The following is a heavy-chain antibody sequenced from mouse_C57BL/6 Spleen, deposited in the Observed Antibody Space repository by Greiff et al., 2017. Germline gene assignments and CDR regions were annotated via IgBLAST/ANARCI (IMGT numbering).Heavy chain of an antibody. Sequence: EVKLMESGGGLVKPGGSLKLSCAASGFTFSSYAMSWVRQTPEKRLEWVATISDGGSYTYYPDNVKGRFTISRDNAKNNLYLQMSHLKSEDTAMYYCARDRLPEYYYAMDYWGQGTSVTVSS. CDR2: ISDGGSYT. J-gene: IGHJ4*01. CDR3: ARDRLPEYYYAMDY. V-gene: IGHV5-4*01. D-gene: IGHD2-10*01. CDR1: GFTFSSYA.